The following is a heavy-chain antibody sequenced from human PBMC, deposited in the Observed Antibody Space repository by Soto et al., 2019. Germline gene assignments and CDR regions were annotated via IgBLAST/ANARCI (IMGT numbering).Heavy chain of an antibody. V-gene: IGHV4-39*01. J-gene: IGHJ5*02. CDR2: MSYSGST. CDR3: SRRAPEGFDP. CDR1: GGSISKSSYY. Sequence: ETLSLTCTVSGGSISKSSYYWVWIRQPPGKGLEWVGSMSYSGSTYYNPSLKSRVAISVDTSENQLSLQVSSVTAADTAVYYCSRRAPEGFDPWGQGTLVTVSS.